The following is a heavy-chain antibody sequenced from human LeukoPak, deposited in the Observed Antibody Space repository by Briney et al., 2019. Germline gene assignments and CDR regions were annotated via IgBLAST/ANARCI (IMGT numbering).Heavy chain of an antibody. CDR2: IYTSGST. V-gene: IGHV4-4*07. Sequence: SETLSLTCTVSGGSISSYYWSWIRQPAGKGLEWIGRIYTSGSTNYNPSLKRRVTMSVDTSKNQFSLKLSSVTAPDTAVYYCARDSVVVGIGYYFDYWGQGTLVTVSS. J-gene: IGHJ4*02. CDR1: GGSISSYY. CDR3: ARDSVVVGIGYYFDY. D-gene: IGHD2-15*01.